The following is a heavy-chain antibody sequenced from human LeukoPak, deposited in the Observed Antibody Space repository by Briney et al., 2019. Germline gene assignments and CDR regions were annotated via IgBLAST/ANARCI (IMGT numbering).Heavy chain of an antibody. CDR1: GGSISSRSYY. CDR3: ARVWELPYFDY. V-gene: IGHV4-39*07. D-gene: IGHD1-26*01. CDR2: IYNSEST. Sequence: SETLSLTCTVSGGSISSRSYYWGWIRQPPGKGLEWIGSIYNSESTYYNPSLKSRVTISVDTSKNQLSLKVSSVTAADTAVYYCARVWELPYFDYWGPGTLVTVSS. J-gene: IGHJ4*02.